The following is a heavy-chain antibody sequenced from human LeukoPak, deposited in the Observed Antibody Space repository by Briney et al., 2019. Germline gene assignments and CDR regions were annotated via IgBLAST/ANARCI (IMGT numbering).Heavy chain of an antibody. J-gene: IGHJ5*02. V-gene: IGHV4-59*08. CDR3: ARHTEQQLFDP. Sequence: PSETLSLTCSVSGGSIRSDYWAWIRQSPEKGLEWIGYISYSGGTNYKPSLKSRVTIPRDTSKNHFSLNLYSVTAADTAVYYRARHTEQQLFDPWGQGTLVTVSS. CDR1: GGSIRSDY. CDR2: ISYSGGT. D-gene: IGHD6-13*01.